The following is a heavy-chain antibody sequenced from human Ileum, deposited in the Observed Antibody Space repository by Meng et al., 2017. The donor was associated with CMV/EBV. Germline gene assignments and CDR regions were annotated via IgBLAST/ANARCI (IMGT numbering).Heavy chain of an antibody. CDR1: GISVSSSY. V-gene: IGHV3-53*01. CDR2: VYYDGTK. CDR3: ARYVSFGGDSDY. D-gene: IGHD2-21*02. Sequence: SCAGGGISVSSSYMSWIRQDPGKGPEWISDVYYDGTKYYADSVESRFTISGDNSKNKLYLQMNSLSAEDTAFYYCARYVSFGGDSDYWGQGTLVTVSS. J-gene: IGHJ4*02.